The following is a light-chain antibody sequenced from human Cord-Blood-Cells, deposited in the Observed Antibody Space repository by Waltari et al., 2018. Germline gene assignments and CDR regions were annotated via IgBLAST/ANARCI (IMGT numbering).Light chain of an antibody. CDR2: DAS. CDR3: QHRSNWPPEIT. Sequence: EIVLTQSPATLSWSPGERATLSCRASQSVSSYSAWYQQKPVPAPRLLIYDASNRPTGIPSSFRGSGSGTYFTRTTSSLEPDDFAGYYGQHRSNWPPEITFGQGTRLEIK. CDR1: QSVSSY. J-gene: IGKJ5*01. V-gene: IGKV3-11*01.